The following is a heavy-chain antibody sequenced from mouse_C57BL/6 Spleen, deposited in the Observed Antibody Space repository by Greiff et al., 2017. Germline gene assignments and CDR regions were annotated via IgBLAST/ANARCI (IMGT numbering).Heavy chain of an antibody. CDR2: IYPGSGST. CDR1: GYTFTSYW. D-gene: IGHD3-2*02. V-gene: IGHV1-55*01. J-gene: IGHJ2*01. CDR3: ARGSSGYVLDY. Sequence: QVQLKQPGAELVKPGASVKMSCKASGYTFTSYWITWVKQRPGQGLEWIGDIYPGSGSTNYNEKFKSQSTLSGDTSSRTAYMHLSILTSEEAAVYYCARGSSGYVLDYWGQGTTLTVSS.